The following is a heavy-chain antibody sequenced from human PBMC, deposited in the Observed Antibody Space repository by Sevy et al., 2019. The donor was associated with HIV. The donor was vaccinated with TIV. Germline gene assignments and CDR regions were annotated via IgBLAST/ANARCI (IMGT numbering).Heavy chain of an antibody. J-gene: IGHJ4*02. Sequence: GSLRLSCAASGLTFNRYPMHWVRQAPGKGLEWVAVISNDGRDKHYADSVKGRFTVSRDNSKNTLYLQMNSLRAEDTAVYYCARDRTMAAADYYFDYWGQGTLVTVSS. D-gene: IGHD6-13*01. CDR3: ARDRTMAAADYYFDY. V-gene: IGHV3-30*04. CDR1: GLTFNRYP. CDR2: ISNDGRDK.